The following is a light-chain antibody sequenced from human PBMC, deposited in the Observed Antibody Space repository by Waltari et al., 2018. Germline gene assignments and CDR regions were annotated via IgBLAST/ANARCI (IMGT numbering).Light chain of an antibody. CDR2: YVA. CDR3: SSHSHSGVLL. J-gene: IGLJ2*01. CDR1: SSDIGAYRF. V-gene: IGLV2-14*03. Sequence: QSALTQPASVSGSPGQSITIPCTGTSSDIGAYRFVSWYQQPPGKATKLIIYYVANRPSGVSNRFSGAKSGNTASLTISGLQAADEADYFSSSHSHSGVLLFGGGTKVTVV.